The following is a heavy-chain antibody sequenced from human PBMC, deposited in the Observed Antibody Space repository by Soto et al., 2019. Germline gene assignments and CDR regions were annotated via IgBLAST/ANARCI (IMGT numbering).Heavy chain of an antibody. J-gene: IGHJ1*01. CDR1: GFSLRNAKMG. D-gene: IGHD4-17*01. CDR2: VFSNGEK. Sequence: QVTLKESGPAVVRPTETLTLTCTVSGFSLRNAKMGVSWIRQPPGKALEWLAQVFSNGEKSYSTSLKTRLTISKDSSKSQVVLTLTNMGPLDTATYFCARFDDYGLSNWGQGTLVTVSS. CDR3: ARFDDYGLSN. V-gene: IGHV2-26*01.